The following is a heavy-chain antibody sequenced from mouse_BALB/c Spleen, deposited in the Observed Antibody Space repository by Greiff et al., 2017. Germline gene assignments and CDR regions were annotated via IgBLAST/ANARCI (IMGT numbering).Heavy chain of an antibody. CDR2: IDPENGNT. CDR1: GFNIKDYY. D-gene: IGHD1-1*01. V-gene: IGHV14-1*02. Sequence: EVQLQESGAELVRPGALVKLSCKASGFNIKDYYMHWVKQRPEQGLEWIGWIDPENGNTIYDPKFQGKASITADTSSNTAYLQLSSLTSEDTAVYYCAKGSPYGSSYLFAYWGQGTLVTVSA. J-gene: IGHJ3*01. CDR3: AKGSPYGSSYLFAY.